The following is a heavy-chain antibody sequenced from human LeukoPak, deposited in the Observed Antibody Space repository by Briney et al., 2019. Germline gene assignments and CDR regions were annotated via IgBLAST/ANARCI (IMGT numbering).Heavy chain of an antibody. CDR3: ARDSGERSYDY. Sequence: GGSLRLSCAASGFTFSDYYMSWIRQAPGKGLEWVSSISSSSSYIYYADSVKGRFTISRDNARNSLYLQMNSLRAEDTAVYYCARDSGERSYDYWGQGTLVTVSS. J-gene: IGHJ4*02. V-gene: IGHV3-11*06. CDR1: GFTFSDYY. CDR2: ISSSSSYI. D-gene: IGHD3-10*01.